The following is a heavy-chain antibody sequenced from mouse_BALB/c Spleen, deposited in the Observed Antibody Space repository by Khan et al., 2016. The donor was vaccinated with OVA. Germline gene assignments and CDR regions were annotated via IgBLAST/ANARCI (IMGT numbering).Heavy chain of an antibody. CDR3: ARYLYDCYAVDD. D-gene: IGHD1-1*01. CDR2: IAYSGST. V-gene: IGHV3-2*02. Sequence: EVQLQESGPGLVKPSQSLSLTCTVTGYSITSDYAWNWIRQFPGNKLEWMGYIAYSGSTNYNPSLKSRVSITRDTSKNQFFLQLNSVTTEDTATYLCARYLYDCYAVDDWGQGTSVTVST. J-gene: IGHJ4*01. CDR1: GYSITSDYA.